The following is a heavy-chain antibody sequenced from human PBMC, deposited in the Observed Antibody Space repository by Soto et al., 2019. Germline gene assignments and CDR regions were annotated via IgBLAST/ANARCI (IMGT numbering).Heavy chain of an antibody. J-gene: IGHJ4*02. CDR3: AREWSAFDY. D-gene: IGHD2-15*01. CDR1: GDSLSGYDHK. V-gene: IGHV4-61*08. CDR2: MYSSGYT. Sequence: QVQLQELGPGLVKPSETLSLTCTVSGDSLSGYDHKWSWIRQPPGKGLEYVGYMYSSGYTDYNPSLKSRVTMSIDTSKNQYSLKLSSATAADTAVYYCAREWSAFDYWGQGILVTVSS.